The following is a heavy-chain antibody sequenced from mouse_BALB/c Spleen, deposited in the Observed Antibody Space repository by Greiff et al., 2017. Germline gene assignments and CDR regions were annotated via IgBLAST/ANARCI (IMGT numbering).Heavy chain of an antibody. D-gene: IGHD1-1*01. CDR2: INPSNGGT. J-gene: IGHJ4*01. V-gene: IGHV1S81*02. CDR3: TRSPLLLRGAMDY. Sequence: VQLQQPGAELVKPGASVKLSCKASGYTFTSYYMYWVKQRPGQGLEWIGGINPSNGGTNFNEKFKSKATLTVDKSSSTAYMQLSSLTSEDSAVYYCTRSPLLLRGAMDYWGQGTSVTVSS. CDR1: GYTFTSYY.